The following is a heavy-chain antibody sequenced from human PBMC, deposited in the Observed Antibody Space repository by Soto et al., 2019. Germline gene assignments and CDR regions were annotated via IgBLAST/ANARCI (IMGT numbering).Heavy chain of an antibody. CDR1: GGTFSSYA. CDR2: IIPIFGTA. J-gene: IGHJ6*02. D-gene: IGHD3-10*01. CDR3: ARVWFGEKYYYYGMDV. Sequence: ASVKVSCKASGGTFSSYAISWVRQAPGQGLEWMGGIIPIFGTANYAQKFQGRVTITADESTSTAYMELSSLRSEDTAVYYCARVWFGEKYYYYGMDVWGQGTTVTVSS. V-gene: IGHV1-69*13.